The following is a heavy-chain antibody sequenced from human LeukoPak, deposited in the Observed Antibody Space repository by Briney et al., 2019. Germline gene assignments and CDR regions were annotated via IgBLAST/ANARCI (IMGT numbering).Heavy chain of an antibody. CDR2: IIPIFGTA. D-gene: IGHD3-22*01. V-gene: IGHV1-69*05. CDR1: GGTFSSYA. J-gene: IGHJ6*03. Sequence: SVKVSCKASGGTFSSYAISWVRQAPGQGLEWMGGIIPIFGTANYAQKFQGRVTITTDESTSTAYMELSSLRSEDTAVHYCARQQGLLRYYMDVWGKGTTVTVSS. CDR3: ARQQGLLRYYMDV.